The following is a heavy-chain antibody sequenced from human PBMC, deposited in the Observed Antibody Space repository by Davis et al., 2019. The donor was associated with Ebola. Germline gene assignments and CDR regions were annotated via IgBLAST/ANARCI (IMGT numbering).Heavy chain of an antibody. V-gene: IGHV4-34*01. Sequence: PSETLSLTCAVYGGSFSGYYWSWIRQPPGKGLEWIGEINHSGSTNYNPSLKSRVTISVDTSKNQFSLKLSSVTAADTAVYYCARGCTGRYNWNPARRWFDPWGQGTLVTVSS. CDR1: GGSFSGYY. J-gene: IGHJ5*02. D-gene: IGHD1-20*01. CDR3: ARGCTGRYNWNPARRWFDP. CDR2: INHSGST.